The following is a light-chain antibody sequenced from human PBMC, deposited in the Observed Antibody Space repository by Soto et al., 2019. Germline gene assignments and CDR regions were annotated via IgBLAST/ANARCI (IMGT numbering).Light chain of an antibody. J-gene: IGKJ5*01. CDR2: DAS. CDR3: QQSETYPLT. V-gene: IGKV1-5*01. CDR1: QTISTW. Sequence: DIQMTQSPSTLSASVGGRVTITCRASQTISTWLAWYQHKPGKAPNLLIYDASTLLSGVPSRFSGSGSGTEFTLTISSLQPGDFATYYCQQSETYPLTFGQGTRLEIK.